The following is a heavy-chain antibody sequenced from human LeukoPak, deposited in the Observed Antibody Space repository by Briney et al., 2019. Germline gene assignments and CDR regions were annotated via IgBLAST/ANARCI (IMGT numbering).Heavy chain of an antibody. V-gene: IGHV3-30*02. Sequence: GGSLRLSCVASEFTFSNYGMHWVRQAPGKGLEWVAFIRYDGSNKYYADSVKGRFTISRDNSKNTLYLQMNSLRAEDTAVYYCAKDARHFINLISSGLGGSYFDYWGQGTLVTVSS. D-gene: IGHD6-19*01. CDR1: EFTFSNYG. J-gene: IGHJ4*02. CDR3: AKDARHFINLISSGLGGSYFDY. CDR2: IRYDGSNK.